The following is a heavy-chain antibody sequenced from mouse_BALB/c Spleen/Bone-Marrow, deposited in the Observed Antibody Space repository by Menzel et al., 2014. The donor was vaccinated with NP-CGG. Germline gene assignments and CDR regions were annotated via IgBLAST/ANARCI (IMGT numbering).Heavy chain of an antibody. Sequence: QVQLQQSGAELVRPGTSVKVSCKASGYAFTNYLIEWVKQRPGQGLEWIGEINPGSGGTNYNEKFKGKATLTADKSSSTAYMQFSSLTSDDSAVYFCARSYYGSPYFDYWGQGTTLTVSS. CDR3: ARSYYGSPYFDY. CDR1: GYAFTNYL. D-gene: IGHD1-1*01. V-gene: IGHV1-54*01. CDR2: INPGSGGT. J-gene: IGHJ2*01.